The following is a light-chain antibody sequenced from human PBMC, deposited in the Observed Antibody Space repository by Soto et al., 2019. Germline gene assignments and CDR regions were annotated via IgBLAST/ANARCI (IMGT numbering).Light chain of an antibody. Sequence: QSVLTQPASVSGSPGQSITISCTGNSSELGNYDLVSWYQQHPGKAPKLMIYEVTKRPSGVSNRFSGSKSGNTASLTISGRQAEDEADYYCCSYVGSSNVVFGVGTKLTVL. J-gene: IGLJ2*01. V-gene: IGLV2-23*02. CDR2: EVT. CDR1: SSELGNYDL. CDR3: CSYVGSSNVV.